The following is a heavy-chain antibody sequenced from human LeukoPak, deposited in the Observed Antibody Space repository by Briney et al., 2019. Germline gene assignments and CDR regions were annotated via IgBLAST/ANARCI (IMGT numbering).Heavy chain of an antibody. CDR1: GFTFSNAW. CDR2: IKSKTDGGTT. Sequence: PGGSLRLSCAASGFTFSNAWMSWVRQAPGKGLEWVGRIKSKTDGGTTDYAAPVKGRFTISRDDSKNTLYLQMNSLKTEDTAVYYCTTALVLTMIVVVHDAFDIWGQGTMVTVSS. CDR3: TTALVLTMIVVVHDAFDI. V-gene: IGHV3-15*01. D-gene: IGHD3-22*01. J-gene: IGHJ3*02.